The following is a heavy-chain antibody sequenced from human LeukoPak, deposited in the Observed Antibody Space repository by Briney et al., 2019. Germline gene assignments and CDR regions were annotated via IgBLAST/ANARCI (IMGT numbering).Heavy chain of an antibody. D-gene: IGHD2-21*02. J-gene: IGHJ6*02. V-gene: IGHV3-48*03. Sequence: GGSLRLSCAVSGFTFSSYEMNWVRGAPGKGLEEVSDISSSGSTIYYADSVKGRLTISRDNAKNSLYLQMNSLRADDTAVYYCARGYLAYCGSDCRGGMDVWGQGTTVTVSS. CDR3: ARGYLAYCGSDCRGGMDV. CDR2: ISSSGSTI. CDR1: GFTFSSYE.